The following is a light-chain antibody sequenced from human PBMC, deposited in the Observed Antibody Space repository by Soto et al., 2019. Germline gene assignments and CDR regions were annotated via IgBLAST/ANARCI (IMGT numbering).Light chain of an antibody. CDR1: QTIFSW. Sequence: DVQMTQSPSTLSASVGDRVTITCRASQTIFSWLAWYQQKPGTPPKLLIYKASTLQSGVPSRFSGSGSGTESTLTISSLQPDDIATYYCQQYHSYSRTFGQGTKVDIK. V-gene: IGKV1-5*03. J-gene: IGKJ1*01. CDR3: QQYHSYSRT. CDR2: KAS.